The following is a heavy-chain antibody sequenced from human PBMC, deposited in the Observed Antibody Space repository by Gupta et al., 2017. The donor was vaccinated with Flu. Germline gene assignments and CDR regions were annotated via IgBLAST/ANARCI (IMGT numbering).Heavy chain of an antibody. CDR3: TSLVFRSDVAFDI. Sequence: YWVPWVRQAPGKGLVWVSRINPDGSSTSHADFVKGRFTISRDNAKNMVYLQMNGLRAEDTAVYYCTSLVFRSDVAFDIWGQGAKVTVSA. D-gene: IGHD1-26*01. CDR1: YW. CDR2: INPDGSST. V-gene: IGHV3-74*01. J-gene: IGHJ3*02.